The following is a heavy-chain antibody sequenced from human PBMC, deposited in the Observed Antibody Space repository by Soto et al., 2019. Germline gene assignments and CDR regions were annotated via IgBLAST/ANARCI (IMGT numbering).Heavy chain of an antibody. CDR2: VSANIGNT. V-gene: IGHV1-18*01. J-gene: IGHJ4*02. D-gene: IGHD2-15*01. CDR1: GYTFTTFG. Sequence: QVQLVQSGAEVKKPGASVKVSCKTSGYTFTTFGITWVRQAPGHGLEWMGSVSANIGNTNYAQKLQGRVTMTIDTPTSTAYMELRSLRSDDTAVYYCARDPSVYCSGGSCPSYFDYWGQGTLVTVSS. CDR3: ARDPSVYCSGGSCPSYFDY.